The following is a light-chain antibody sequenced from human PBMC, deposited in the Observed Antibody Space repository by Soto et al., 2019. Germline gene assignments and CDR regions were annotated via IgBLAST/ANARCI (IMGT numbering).Light chain of an antibody. J-gene: IGKJ5*01. CDR3: MQALQVPIT. CDR1: QSLLHSHGYNY. V-gene: IGKV2-28*01. Sequence: DIVMTQIPVSLPVTPGEPASISCKSSQSLLHSHGYNYMDWYLQKPGQSPQLLIYFGSYRASGVHDRCSGSGSGTNLTLRISRVETDDFGIYYSMQALQVPITFGQGTRLEI. CDR2: FGS.